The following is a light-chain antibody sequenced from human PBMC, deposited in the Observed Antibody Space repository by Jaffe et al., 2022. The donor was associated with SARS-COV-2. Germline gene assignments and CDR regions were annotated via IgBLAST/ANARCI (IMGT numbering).Light chain of an antibody. CDR1: QGIRDD. CDR2: AAS. CDR3: LQDYSYPRT. J-gene: IGKJ1*01. Sequence: AIQMTQSPSSLSASVGDRVTITCRASQGIRDDLGWYQQKPGKAPMLLIYAASILQNGVPSRFSGSGSGTYFTLSISSLQPEDIATYYCLQDYSYPRTFGQGTKVEI. V-gene: IGKV1-6*02.